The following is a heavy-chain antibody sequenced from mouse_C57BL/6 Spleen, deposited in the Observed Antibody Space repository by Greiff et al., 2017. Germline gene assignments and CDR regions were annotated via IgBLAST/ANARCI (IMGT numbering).Heavy chain of an antibody. CDR3: TRVDYDGRGYAMDY. CDR1: GFTFSSYA. D-gene: IGHD2-4*01. CDR2: ISSGGDYI. Sequence: EVQLVESGEGLVKPGGSLKLSCAASGFTFSSYAMSWVRQTPEKRLEWVAYISSGGDYIYYADTVKGRFTISRDNARNTLYLQMSSLKSEDTAMYYCTRVDYDGRGYAMDYWGQGTSVTVSS. J-gene: IGHJ4*01. V-gene: IGHV5-9-1*02.